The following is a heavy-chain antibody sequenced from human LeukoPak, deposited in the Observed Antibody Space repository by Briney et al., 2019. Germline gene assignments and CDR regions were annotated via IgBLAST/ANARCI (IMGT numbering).Heavy chain of an antibody. CDR3: TRDQTPYY. Sequence: GGSLRLSCAASGFTFSNAWMSWVRQAPGKGLEWVGRIKSKTDGGPTDYAAPVKGRFTISRDDSKNTLYLQMNSLKTEDTAVYYCTRDQTPYYWGQGTLVTVSS. J-gene: IGHJ4*02. CDR1: GFTFSNAW. V-gene: IGHV3-15*01. CDR2: IKSKTDGGPT.